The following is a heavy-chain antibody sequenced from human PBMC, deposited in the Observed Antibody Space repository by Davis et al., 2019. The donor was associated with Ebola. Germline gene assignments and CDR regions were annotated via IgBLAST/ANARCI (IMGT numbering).Heavy chain of an antibody. CDR3: ARDAPYYDFWSGYYSS. CDR1: GFTFSRYA. D-gene: IGHD3-3*01. J-gene: IGHJ4*02. V-gene: IGHV3-30-3*01. CDR2: ISSDGSKT. Sequence: GESLKISCAASGFTFSRYAMYWVRQAPGKGLKWVAVISSDGSKTDYADSVKGRFTISRDNSKNSLYLQMNSLRAEDTAVYYCARDAPYYDFWSGYYSSWGQGTLVTVSS.